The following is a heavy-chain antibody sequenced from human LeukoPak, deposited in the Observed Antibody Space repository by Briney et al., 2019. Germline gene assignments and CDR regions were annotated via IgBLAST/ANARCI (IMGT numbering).Heavy chain of an antibody. CDR2: FDPEDGET. CDR3: ATVQRLMDTAFDY. Sequence: ASVKVSCKVSGYTLTELSMHWVRQAPGKGLEWMGGFDPEDGETIYAQKFQGRVTMTEDTSTDTAYMELNSLRSEDTAVYYCATVQRLMDTAFDYWGQGTLVTVSS. V-gene: IGHV1-24*01. CDR1: GYTLTELS. J-gene: IGHJ4*02. D-gene: IGHD5-18*01.